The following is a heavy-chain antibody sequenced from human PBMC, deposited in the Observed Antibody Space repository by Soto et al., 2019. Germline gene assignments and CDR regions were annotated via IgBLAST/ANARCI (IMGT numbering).Heavy chain of an antibody. Sequence: ASVKVSCKASGYTFTSYGISWVRQAPGQGLEWMGWISAYNGNTNYAQKLHGRVTMTTDTSTSTAYMELRSLRSDDTAVYYCARDPEVGYCSGGSCPTRNWFDPWGQGTLVTVSS. CDR2: ISAYNGNT. CDR1: GYTFTSYG. CDR3: ARDPEVGYCSGGSCPTRNWFDP. J-gene: IGHJ5*02. V-gene: IGHV1-18*01. D-gene: IGHD2-15*01.